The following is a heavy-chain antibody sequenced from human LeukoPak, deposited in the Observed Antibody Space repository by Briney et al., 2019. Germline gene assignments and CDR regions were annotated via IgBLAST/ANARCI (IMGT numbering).Heavy chain of an antibody. CDR3: ARLSSGWYGMDV. V-gene: IGHV5-51*01. Sequence: GESXXXSXXGSGXSFTSYWIGWVRRMPGKGLGGMGIIYPGDSDTRYSPSFQGQVTISADKSISTAYLQWSSLKASDTAMYYCARLSSGWYGMDVWGQGTTVTVSS. CDR1: GXSFTSYW. CDR2: IYPGDSDT. J-gene: IGHJ6*02. D-gene: IGHD6-19*01.